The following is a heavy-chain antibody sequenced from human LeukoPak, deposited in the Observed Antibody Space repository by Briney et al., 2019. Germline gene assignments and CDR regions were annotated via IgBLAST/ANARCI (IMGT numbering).Heavy chain of an antibody. Sequence: SETLSLTCTVSGGSISIGGHYWSWIRQHPGKGLEWIGYIYYSGNTYYNPSLKSRVTISVDTSKNQFSLKLSSVTAADTAVYYCARVHDYDFWSGYSAPRDAFDIWGQGTMVTVSS. CDR1: GGSISIGGHY. CDR2: IYYSGNT. V-gene: IGHV4-31*03. CDR3: ARVHDYDFWSGYSAPRDAFDI. D-gene: IGHD3-3*01. J-gene: IGHJ3*02.